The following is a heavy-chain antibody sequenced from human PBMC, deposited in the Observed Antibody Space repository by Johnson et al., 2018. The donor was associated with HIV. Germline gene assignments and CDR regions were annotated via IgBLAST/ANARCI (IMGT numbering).Heavy chain of an antibody. CDR1: RFTFSDYY. J-gene: IGHJ3*02. V-gene: IGHV3-11*04. CDR2: MSSSGTTI. CDR3: ARGGYCSGGSCYPGAFDI. Sequence: QVQLVESGGGLVKPGGSLRLSCVASRFTFSDYYMSWIRQAPGKGLEWVSSMSSSGTTIYIADSVKGRFTISRDNAKNSLYLQMNSLRAEDTAIYYCARGGYCSGGSCYPGAFDIWGQGTMVTVSS. D-gene: IGHD2-15*01.